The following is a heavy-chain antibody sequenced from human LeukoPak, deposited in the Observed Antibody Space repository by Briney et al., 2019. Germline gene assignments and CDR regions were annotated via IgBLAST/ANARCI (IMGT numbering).Heavy chain of an antibody. Sequence: ASVKVSCKASGYTFTGYYMHWVRQAPGQGLEWMGWINPNSGGTNYAQKFQGRVTMTRDTSISTAYMELSRLRSDDTAVYYCARDQLGYCSGGSCYFAFDIWGQGTMVTVSS. CDR2: INPNSGGT. CDR3: ARDQLGYCSGGSCYFAFDI. J-gene: IGHJ3*02. V-gene: IGHV1-2*02. CDR1: GYTFTGYY. D-gene: IGHD2-15*01.